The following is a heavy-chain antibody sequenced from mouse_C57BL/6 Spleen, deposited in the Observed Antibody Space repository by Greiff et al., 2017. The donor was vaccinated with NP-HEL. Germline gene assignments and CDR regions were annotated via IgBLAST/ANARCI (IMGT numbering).Heavy chain of an antibody. CDR1: GYTFTSYW. J-gene: IGHJ2*01. CDR3: ARTLGRDY. D-gene: IGHD4-1*01. CDR2: IDPSDSYT. V-gene: IGHV1-50*01. Sequence: QVQLQQSGAELVKPGASVKLSCKASGYTFTSYWMQWVKQRPGQGLEWIGEIDPSDSYTNYNQKFKGKATLTVDTSSSTAYMQLSSLTSEDSAVYYCARTLGRDYWGQGTTLTVSS.